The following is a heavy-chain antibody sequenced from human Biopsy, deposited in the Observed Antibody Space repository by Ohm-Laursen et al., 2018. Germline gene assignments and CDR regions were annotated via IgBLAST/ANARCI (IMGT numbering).Heavy chain of an antibody. CDR2: ISISGSYV. Sequence: SLRLSCAASGFTFTNYNMNWVRQAPGKGLGWVSSISISGSYVSYAESVKGRFTISRDNSKNSLFLQMNSLRDEDTALYYCAKISCGGDCYPHAFDIWGQGTMVTVSS. CDR1: GFTFTNYN. D-gene: IGHD2-21*02. V-gene: IGHV3-21*01. J-gene: IGHJ3*02. CDR3: AKISCGGDCYPHAFDI.